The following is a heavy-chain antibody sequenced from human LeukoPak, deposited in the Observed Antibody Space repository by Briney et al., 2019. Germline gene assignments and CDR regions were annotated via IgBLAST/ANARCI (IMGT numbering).Heavy chain of an antibody. CDR2: IYRDGGT. D-gene: IGHD1-1*01. J-gene: IGHJ4*02. V-gene: IGHV3-53*01. CDR1: GFTVTSKY. Sequence: GGSLRLSCAASGFTVTSKYMSLVRQAPGKGLEWVSVIYRDGGTLYADSVKGRFTISRDNSKNTVYFQMNSLRPEDTAIYYCVTETWNDWGQGTLVTVSS. CDR3: VTETWND.